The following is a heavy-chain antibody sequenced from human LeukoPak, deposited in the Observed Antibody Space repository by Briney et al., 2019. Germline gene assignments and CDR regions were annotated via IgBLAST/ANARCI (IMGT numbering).Heavy chain of an antibody. V-gene: IGHV1-69*04. CDR3: ARDRNAVKSSRVIGMDV. D-gene: IGHD3-22*01. Sequence: SVKVSCKASGGTFSSYAISWVRQAPGQGLEWMGRIIPILGIANYAQKFQGRVTITADKSTSTAYMELSSLRSEDTAVYYCARDRNAVKSSRVIGMDVWGQGTTVTVSS. CDR1: GGTFSSYA. J-gene: IGHJ6*02. CDR2: IIPILGIA.